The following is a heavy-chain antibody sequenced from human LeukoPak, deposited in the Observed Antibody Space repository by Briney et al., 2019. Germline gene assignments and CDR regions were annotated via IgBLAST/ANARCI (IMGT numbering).Heavy chain of an antibody. Sequence: GASVKVSCKASGYTFTGYYMHWVRQAPGQGLEWMGWINPNSGGTNYAQKFQGRVTMTRDTSISTAYMELSRLRSDDTAVYYCARDLIRRITMVRGAPGYWGQGTLVTVSS. CDR2: INPNSGGT. V-gene: IGHV1-2*02. D-gene: IGHD3-10*01. J-gene: IGHJ4*02. CDR1: GYTFTGYY. CDR3: ARDLIRRITMVRGAPGY.